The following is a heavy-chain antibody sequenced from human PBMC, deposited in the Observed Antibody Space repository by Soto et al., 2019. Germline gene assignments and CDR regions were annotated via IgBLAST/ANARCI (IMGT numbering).Heavy chain of an antibody. CDR3: VRGVWGDILTGYYYYYYGMDV. Sequence: SETLSLTCAVYGGSFSGYYWSWIRQPPGKGLEWIGEINHSGSTNYNPSLKSRVTISVDTSKNQFSLKVSSVTAADTAVYYCVRGVWGDILTGYYYYYYGMDVWGQGTTVTVSS. V-gene: IGHV4-34*01. J-gene: IGHJ6*02. CDR2: INHSGST. CDR1: GGSFSGYY. D-gene: IGHD3-9*01.